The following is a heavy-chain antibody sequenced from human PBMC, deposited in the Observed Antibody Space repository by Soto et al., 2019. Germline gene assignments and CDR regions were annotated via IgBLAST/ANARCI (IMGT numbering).Heavy chain of an antibody. J-gene: IGHJ4*02. CDR3: ARNEYYGSGSYYFDH. Sequence: GGSLRLSCAASGFTFSNYALGWVRQAPGKGLEWVSSITGGAGSTYYAHSVKGRFTISRDNSKNTPYLQMNSLRVEDTAVYYCARNEYYGSGSYYFDHWGQGTLVTVSS. D-gene: IGHD3-10*01. CDR1: GFTFSNYA. CDR2: ITGGAGST. V-gene: IGHV3-23*01.